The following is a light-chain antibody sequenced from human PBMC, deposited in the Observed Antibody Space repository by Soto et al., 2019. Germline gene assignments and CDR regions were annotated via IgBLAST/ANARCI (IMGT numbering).Light chain of an antibody. CDR3: HKYGSAPRYT. Sequence: EIVLTQSPGTLSLSPGERATLSCRASQSVSSSYLAWYQQKPGQAPRLLIYDASSRATGIPDRCSGSGSGTVFNLTISSLEPEDCAVYYCHKYGSAPRYTFGQGTKLEIK. V-gene: IGKV3-20*01. CDR1: QSVSSSY. J-gene: IGKJ2*01. CDR2: DAS.